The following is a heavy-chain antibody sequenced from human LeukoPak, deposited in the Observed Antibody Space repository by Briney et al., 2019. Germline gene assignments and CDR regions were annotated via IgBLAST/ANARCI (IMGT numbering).Heavy chain of an antibody. J-gene: IGHJ5*02. CDR1: GYTFTSYD. D-gene: IGHD6-13*01. CDR2: MNPNSGNT. V-gene: IGHV1-8*01. CDR3: AGSSWTGTWFDP. Sequence: ASVKVSCKASGYTFTSYDINWVRQATGQGLEWMGWMNPNSGNTGYAQKFQGRVTMTRNTSISTAYMELSSLRSEDTAVYYCAGSSWTGTWFDPWGQGTLVTVSS.